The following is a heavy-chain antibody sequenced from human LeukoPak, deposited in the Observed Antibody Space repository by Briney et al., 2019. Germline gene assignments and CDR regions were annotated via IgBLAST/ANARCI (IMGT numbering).Heavy chain of an antibody. J-gene: IGHJ4*02. CDR1: GFIFSDYY. Sequence: GGSLRLSCAASGFIFSDYYMSWIRQAPGKGLEWISYLSTSGKTIYYADSVKGRLTISRDNAKNSLYLQMNSLRAEDTAVYYCARVAVTGIGVDYWGQGILVTVSS. D-gene: IGHD6-19*01. CDR3: ARVAVTGIGVDY. CDR2: LSTSGKTI. V-gene: IGHV3-11*04.